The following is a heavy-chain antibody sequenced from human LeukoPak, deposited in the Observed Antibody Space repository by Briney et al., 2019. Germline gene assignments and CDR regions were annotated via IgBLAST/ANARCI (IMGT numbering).Heavy chain of an antibody. CDR2: IYYSGST. D-gene: IGHD4-17*01. Sequence: PSETLSLTCTVSGGSISSYYWSWIRQPPGKGLEWIGYIYYSGSTNYNPSLKSRVTISVDTSKNQFSLKLSSVTAADTAAYYCARRPGGYGFDYWGQGTLVTVSS. J-gene: IGHJ4*02. V-gene: IGHV4-59*01. CDR1: GGSISSYY. CDR3: ARRPGGYGFDY.